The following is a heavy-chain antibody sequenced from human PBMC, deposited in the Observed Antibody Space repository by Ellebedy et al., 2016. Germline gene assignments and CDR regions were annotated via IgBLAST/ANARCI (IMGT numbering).Heavy chain of an antibody. V-gene: IGHV1-2*04. CDR3: ARGWFSAMVSGMDV. Sequence: ASVKVSXXASGYTFTGYYMHWVRQAPGQGLEWMGWINPNSGGTNYAQKFQGWVTMTRDTSTSTVYMELSSLRSEDTAVYYCARGWFSAMVSGMDVWGQGTTVTVSS. CDR1: GYTFTGYY. CDR2: INPNSGGT. J-gene: IGHJ6*02. D-gene: IGHD5-18*01.